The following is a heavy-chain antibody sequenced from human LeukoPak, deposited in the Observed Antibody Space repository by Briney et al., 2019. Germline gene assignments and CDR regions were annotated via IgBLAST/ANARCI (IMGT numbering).Heavy chain of an antibody. CDR2: IYYSGST. CDR1: GGSISSYY. CDR3: AGASYDSSGVH. Sequence: SETLSLTCTVSGGSISSYYWSWIRQPQGKGLEWIGYIYYSGSTNYNPSLKSRVTISVDTFKNQFSLKPSSVTAAYTAVYYCAGASYDSSGVHWGQGTLVTVSS. D-gene: IGHD3-22*01. V-gene: IGHV4-59*01. J-gene: IGHJ4*02.